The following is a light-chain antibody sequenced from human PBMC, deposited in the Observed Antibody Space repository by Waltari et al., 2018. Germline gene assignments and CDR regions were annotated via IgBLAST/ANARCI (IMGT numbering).Light chain of an antibody. CDR1: QDISNY. V-gene: IGKV1-33*01. CDR3: QQYDNHFT. CDR2: DAS. Sequence: DIQMTQSPSPLSASVGDRVTITCQASQDISNYLNWYQQKPGKAPKLLIYDASNLKTGGPPRFSGSGSWTDFTFTISSLQPEDIATYYCQQYDNHFTFGQGTRLEIK. J-gene: IGKJ5*01.